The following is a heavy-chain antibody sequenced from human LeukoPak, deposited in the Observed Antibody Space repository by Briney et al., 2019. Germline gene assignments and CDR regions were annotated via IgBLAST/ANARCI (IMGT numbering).Heavy chain of an antibody. CDR1: GFTFVSYA. J-gene: IGHJ4*02. V-gene: IGHV3-23*01. CDR2: INGGGDTT. Sequence: PGGSLRLSCAASGFTFVSYAMTWGRQAPGKGLEWVSAINGGGDTTYYADSVKGRFTASRDKSTNTLFLQMSSLRAEDSAMYYCAKALDTYGYMRLDNWGQGTLVTVSS. CDR3: AKALDTYGYMRLDN. D-gene: IGHD5-18*01.